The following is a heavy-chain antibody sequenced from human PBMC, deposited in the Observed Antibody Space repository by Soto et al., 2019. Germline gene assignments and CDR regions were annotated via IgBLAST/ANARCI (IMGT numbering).Heavy chain of an antibody. Sequence: GGSLRLSCAASGFILSSYGMHWVRQAPGKGLEWVAVISYDGSNKYYADSVKGRFTISRDISKNTLYLQMNSLRAEDTAVYYCAKALLLFGELCPWFDPWGPERLRAVSS. CDR3: AKALLLFGELCPWFDP. J-gene: IGHJ5*02. D-gene: IGHD3-10*01. CDR1: GFILSSYG. V-gene: IGHV3-30*18. CDR2: ISYDGSNK.